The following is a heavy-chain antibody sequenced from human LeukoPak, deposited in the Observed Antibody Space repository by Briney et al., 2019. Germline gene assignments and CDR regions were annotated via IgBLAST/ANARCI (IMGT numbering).Heavy chain of an antibody. V-gene: IGHV4-30-2*01. D-gene: IGHD4-23*01. J-gene: IGHJ4*02. CDR2: IYHSGST. Sequence: PSETLSLTCTVSGGSISSGGYYWSWIRQPPGKGLVWIGYIYHSGSTYYNPSLKSRVTISVDRSKNQFSLKLSSVTAADTAVYYCARDIHLTVVSKRKRTELDYWGQGTLVTVSS. CDR3: ARDIHLTVVSKRKRTELDY. CDR1: GGSISSGGYY.